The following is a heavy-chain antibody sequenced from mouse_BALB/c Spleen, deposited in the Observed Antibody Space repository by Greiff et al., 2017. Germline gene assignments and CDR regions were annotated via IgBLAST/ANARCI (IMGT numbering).Heavy chain of an antibody. CDR1: GFTFSDYY. CDR3: ARGHYYGSRGDYAMDY. CDR2: ISDGGSYT. D-gene: IGHD1-1*01. J-gene: IGHJ4*01. Sequence: DVMLVESGGGLVKPGGSLKLSCAASGFTFSDYYMYWVRQTPEKRLEWVATISDGGSYTYYPDSVKGRFTISRDNAKNNLYLQMSSLKSEDTAMYYCARGHYYGSRGDYAMDYWGQGTSVTVSS. V-gene: IGHV5-4*02.